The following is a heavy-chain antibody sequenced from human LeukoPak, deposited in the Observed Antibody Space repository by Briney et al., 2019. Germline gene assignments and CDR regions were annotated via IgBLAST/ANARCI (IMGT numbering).Heavy chain of an antibody. CDR1: GFTFSSYA. D-gene: IGHD4-17*01. CDR3: AREFDYGDYACNY. Sequence: PGGSLRLSCAASGFTFSSYAMHWVRQAPGKGLEYVSAISSNGGSTYYANSVKGRFTISRDNSKNTLYLQMGSLRAEDMAVYYCAREFDYGDYACNYWGQGTLVTVSS. V-gene: IGHV3-64*01. CDR2: ISSNGGST. J-gene: IGHJ4*02.